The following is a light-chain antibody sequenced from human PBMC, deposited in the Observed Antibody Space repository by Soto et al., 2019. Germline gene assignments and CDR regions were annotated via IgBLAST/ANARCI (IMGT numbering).Light chain of an antibody. J-gene: IGKJ1*01. Sequence: EFVMTQSPATLSVSPGERATLSCMASQSVSSSYLAWYQQKPGQAPRLLIYGASSRATGIPARFGGSGSGTEFTLTISSLQSEDFAIYYCQQYNNWPPWTFGQGTKVDIK. CDR2: GAS. CDR1: QSVSSSY. V-gene: IGKV3-15*01. CDR3: QQYNNWPPWT.